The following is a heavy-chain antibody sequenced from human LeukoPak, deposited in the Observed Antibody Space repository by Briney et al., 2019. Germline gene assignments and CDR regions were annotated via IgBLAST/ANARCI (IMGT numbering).Heavy chain of an antibody. CDR3: ARSTSVTTRGGWYFDL. Sequence: ASVKVSCKASGYTFTSYGISWVRQAPGQGLEWMGVINPSGGSTGYAQKFQDRVTMTRDTSTSTVYMELSSLRFEDTAVYYCARSTSVTTRGGWYFDLWGRGTLVTVSS. CDR2: INPSGGST. V-gene: IGHV1-46*01. CDR1: GYTFTSYG. J-gene: IGHJ2*01. D-gene: IGHD4-17*01.